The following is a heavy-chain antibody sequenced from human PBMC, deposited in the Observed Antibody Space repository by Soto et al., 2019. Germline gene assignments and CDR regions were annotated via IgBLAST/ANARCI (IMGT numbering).Heavy chain of an antibody. J-gene: IGHJ4*02. CDR3: ARDHGVLRFLEWLPNYFDY. CDR2: INAGNGNT. Sequence: QVPLVQSGAEVKKPGASVKVSCKASGYTFTSYAMHWVRQAPGQRLEWMGWINAGNGNTKYSQKFQGRVTITRDTSASTAYMELSSLRSEDTAVYYCARDHGVLRFLEWLPNYFDYWGQGTLVTVSS. V-gene: IGHV1-3*01. CDR1: GYTFTSYA. D-gene: IGHD3-3*01.